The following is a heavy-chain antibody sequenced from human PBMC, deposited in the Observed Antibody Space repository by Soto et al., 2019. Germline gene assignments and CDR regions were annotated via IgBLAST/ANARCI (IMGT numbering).Heavy chain of an antibody. D-gene: IGHD1-26*01. V-gene: IGHV4-34*01. CDR1: GGSFSGYY. CDR2: INHSGST. J-gene: IGHJ4*02. CDR3: AREREGYFDY. Sequence: QVQLQQWGAGLLKPSETLSLTCAVYGGSFSGYYWSWIRQPPGKGLEWIGEINHSGSTNYNPSLKCRVTISVDTSKNQFSLKLSSVTAADTAVYYCAREREGYFDYWGQGTLVTVSS.